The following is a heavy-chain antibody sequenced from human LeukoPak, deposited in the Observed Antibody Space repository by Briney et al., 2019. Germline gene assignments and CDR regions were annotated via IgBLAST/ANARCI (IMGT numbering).Heavy chain of an antibody. D-gene: IGHD3-10*01. CDR1: GGSISSGSYY. V-gene: IGHV4-61*02. CDR3: ARDPPKYYYGSGSYYPAYYYYMDV. Sequence: PSETLSLTCTVSGGSISSGSYYWSWIRQPAGKGLEWIGRIYTSGSTNYNPPLKSRVTISVDTSKNQFSLKLSSVTAADTAVYYCARDPPKYYYGSGSYYPAYYYYMDVWGKGTTVTVSS. CDR2: IYTSGST. J-gene: IGHJ6*03.